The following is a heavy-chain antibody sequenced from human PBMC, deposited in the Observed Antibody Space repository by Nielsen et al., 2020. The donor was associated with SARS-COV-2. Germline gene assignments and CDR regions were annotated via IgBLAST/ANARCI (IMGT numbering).Heavy chain of an antibody. Sequence: GESLKISCAASGFTFSNAWMSWVRQAPGKGLAWVANIKQDGSEKYYVDSVKGRFTISRDNAENSLSLQMNSLRAEDTAVYYCARESVTGTDAFDIWGQGTVVIVSS. J-gene: IGHJ3*02. V-gene: IGHV3-7*01. CDR3: ARESVTGTDAFDI. CDR2: IKQDGSEK. CDR1: GFTFSNAW. D-gene: IGHD6-19*01.